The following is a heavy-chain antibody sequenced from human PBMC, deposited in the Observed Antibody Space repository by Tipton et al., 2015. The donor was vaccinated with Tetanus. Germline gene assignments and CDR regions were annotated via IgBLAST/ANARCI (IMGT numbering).Heavy chain of an antibody. J-gene: IGHJ4*02. D-gene: IGHD4-17*01. Sequence: TLSLTCAVSGGSIGISNWWSWVRQPPGKGLEWIGEIYHSGSTNYNPSLKSRVTMSVDKSENQFSLKLRSVVAADTAVYYCARTYGGGIDYWGQGTLVTVSS. V-gene: IGHV4-4*02. CDR1: GGSIGISNW. CDR2: IYHSGST. CDR3: ARTYGGGIDY.